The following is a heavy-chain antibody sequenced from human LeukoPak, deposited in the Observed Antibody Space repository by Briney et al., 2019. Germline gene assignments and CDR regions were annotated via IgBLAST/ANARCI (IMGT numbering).Heavy chain of an antibody. V-gene: IGHV4-61*08. CDR3: ARGGYSYGFVYGMDV. CDR1: GGSISSGGYS. CDR2: IYYSGST. Sequence: SETLSLTCAVSGGSISSGGYSRSWIRQPPGKGLEWIGYIYYSGSTNYNPSLKSRVTISIDTSKNQFSLKLSSVTAADTAVYYCARGGYSYGFVYGMDVWGQGTTVTVSS. J-gene: IGHJ6*02. D-gene: IGHD5-18*01.